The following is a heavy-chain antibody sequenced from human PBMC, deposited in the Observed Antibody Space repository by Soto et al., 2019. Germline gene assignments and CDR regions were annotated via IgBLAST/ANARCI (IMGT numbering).Heavy chain of an antibody. CDR3: ARVGHQLLPVGLTVNYFDS. D-gene: IGHD2-2*01. Sequence: QVQLQESGPGLVKPSGTLSLTCAVSGGSISSSNWWSWVRQPPGKGLEWIGEIYHSGSTNYNPSLKSRVTISVDKSKNQFSLKLSSVTAADTAVYYCARVGHQLLPVGLTVNYFDSWGQGTLVTVSS. J-gene: IGHJ4*02. CDR1: GGSISSSNW. V-gene: IGHV4-4*02. CDR2: IYHSGST.